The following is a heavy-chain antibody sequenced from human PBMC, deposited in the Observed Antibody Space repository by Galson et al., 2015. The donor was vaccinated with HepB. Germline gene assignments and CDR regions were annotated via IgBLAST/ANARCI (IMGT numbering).Heavy chain of an antibody. J-gene: IGHJ6*02. Sequence: SLRLSCAASGFTFSSYGMHWVRQAPGKGLEWVAVISYDGSNKYYADSVKGRFTISRDNSKNTLYLQMSSLRAEDTAVYYCAKGVKIAARRGYYYGMDVWGQETTVTVSS. CDR2: ISYDGSNK. CDR1: GFTFSSYG. CDR3: AKGVKIAARRGYYYGMDV. V-gene: IGHV3-30*18. D-gene: IGHD6-6*01.